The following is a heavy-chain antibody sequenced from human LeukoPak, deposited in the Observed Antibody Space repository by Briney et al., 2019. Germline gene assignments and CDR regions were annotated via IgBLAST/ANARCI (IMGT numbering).Heavy chain of an antibody. J-gene: IGHJ4*02. D-gene: IGHD6-19*01. CDR1: GFTFSAYP. CDR2: VADDGKDK. Sequence: GGSLRLSCAASGFTFSAYPMHWVRQAPGKGLEWVAVVADDGKDKHYVESVKGRFTISRDNSKNTLYLQMNSLRVEDTAVYYCARDRHIAGAGYYFDYWGQGTLVTVSS. CDR3: ARDRHIAGAGYYFDY. V-gene: IGHV3-30*04.